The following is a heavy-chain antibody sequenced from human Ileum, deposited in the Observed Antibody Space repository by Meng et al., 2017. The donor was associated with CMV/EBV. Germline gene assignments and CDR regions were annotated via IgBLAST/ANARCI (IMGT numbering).Heavy chain of an antibody. Sequence: CAVCGGYYSGYYWSWIRQPPGKGLEWIGEINHSGSTNYNPSLKSRVTISVDTSKNQFSLKLSSVTAADTAVYYCARWTIFGVVPLRYWGQGTLVTVSS. V-gene: IGHV4-34*01. CDR3: ARWTIFGVVPLRY. CDR1: GGYYSGYY. J-gene: IGHJ4*02. D-gene: IGHD3-3*01. CDR2: INHSGST.